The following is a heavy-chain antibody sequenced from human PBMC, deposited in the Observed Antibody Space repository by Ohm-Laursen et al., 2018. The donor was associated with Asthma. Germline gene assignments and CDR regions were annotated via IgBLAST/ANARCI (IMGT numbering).Heavy chain of an antibody. Sequence: SLRLSCAASGFTFSTSDMRWVRQAPGKGLEWVANIKEDGRDKYYVDSVKGRFTISKDNAKNSAYLQMNSLRAEDTDTYYCARDAGTGFDSWGQGTLVTVSS. V-gene: IGHV3-7*05. CDR2: IKEDGRDK. J-gene: IGHJ4*02. CDR1: GFTFSTSD. D-gene: IGHD1-1*01. CDR3: ARDAGTGFDS.